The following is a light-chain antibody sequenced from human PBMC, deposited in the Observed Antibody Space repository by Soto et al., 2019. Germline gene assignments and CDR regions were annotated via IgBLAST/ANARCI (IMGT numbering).Light chain of an antibody. CDR2: AAS. J-gene: IGKJ1*01. CDR1: QGIGSY. V-gene: IGKV1-9*01. Sequence: DIQLTQSPSFLSASLGDRVTITCRASQGIGSYLAWYQQKPGKAPKLLIYAASTLQSEVPSRFSGSGSGTEFTLTISSLQPEDFATYYRQQLNSYPRTFGQGTKVEIK. CDR3: QQLNSYPRT.